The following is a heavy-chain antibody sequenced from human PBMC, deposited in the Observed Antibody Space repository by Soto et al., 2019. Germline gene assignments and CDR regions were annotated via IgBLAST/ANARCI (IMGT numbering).Heavy chain of an antibody. V-gene: IGHV4-31*03. CDR1: GGSISSGCYY. J-gene: IGHJ4*02. D-gene: IGHD6-6*01. Sequence: SETLSLTCPSSGGSISSGCYYWSWIRQHPGKGLEWIGYIYYSGSTYYNPSLKSRVTISVDTSKNQFSLKLSSVTAADTAVYYCARQGVIAARGVFDYWGQGTLVTVSA. CDR3: ARQGVIAARGVFDY. CDR2: IYYSGST.